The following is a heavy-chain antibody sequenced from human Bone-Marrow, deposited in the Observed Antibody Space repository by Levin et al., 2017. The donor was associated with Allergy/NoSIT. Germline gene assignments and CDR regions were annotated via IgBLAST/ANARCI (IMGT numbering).Heavy chain of an antibody. V-gene: IGHV3-23*01. CDR2: ISGYGTST. CDR1: GFSFSNYA. Sequence: GGSLRLSCAVSGFSFSNYAVSWVRQAPGKGLEWVATISGYGTSTFYPDSVRGRFTISKDNSKNMLYLHIDSLRVEDTAVYYCAKGWLQFDYFDNWGQGTLVTVSS. D-gene: IGHD5-24*01. CDR3: AKGWLQFDYFDN. J-gene: IGHJ4*02.